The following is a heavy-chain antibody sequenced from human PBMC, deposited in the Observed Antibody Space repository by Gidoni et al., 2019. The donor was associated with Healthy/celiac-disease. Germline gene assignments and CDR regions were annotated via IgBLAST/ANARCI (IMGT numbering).Heavy chain of an antibody. CDR2: IYPGDSDT. V-gene: IGHV5-51*01. J-gene: IGHJ6*03. CDR3: ARHHYDFWSGYYPSYYYMDV. D-gene: IGHD3-3*01. Sequence: EVQLVQSGAVVKKPGESLTVSCRGSGYSFTSYWLGWVRQLPGKGLEWMGIIYPGDSDTRESPSFQGQVTISADKAISTAYLQWSSLKASDTGMYYCARHHYDFWSGYYPSYYYMDVWGKGTTVTVSS. CDR1: GYSFTSYW.